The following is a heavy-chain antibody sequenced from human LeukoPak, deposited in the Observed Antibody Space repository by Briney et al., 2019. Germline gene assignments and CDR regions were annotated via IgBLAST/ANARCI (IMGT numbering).Heavy chain of an antibody. V-gene: IGHV3-73*01. CDR2: IRSKANSYAT. CDR3: TSTYYDFWSGYSFDY. J-gene: IGHJ4*02. CDR1: GFTFSGSA. D-gene: IGHD3-3*01. Sequence: PGGSPKLSCAASGFTFSGSAMHWVRQASGKGLEWVGRIRSKANSYATAYAASVKGRFTISRDDSKNTAYLQMNSLKTEDPAVYYCTSTYYDFWSGYSFDYWGQGTLVTVSS.